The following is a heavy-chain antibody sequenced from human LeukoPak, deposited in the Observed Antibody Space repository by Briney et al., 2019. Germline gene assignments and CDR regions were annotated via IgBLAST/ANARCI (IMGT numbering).Heavy chain of an antibody. V-gene: IGHV3-33*06. CDR2: IWYDGSNK. CDR1: GFTFSSYG. Sequence: PGRSLRLSCAASGFTFSSYGMHWVRQAPGKGLEWVAVIWYDGSNKYYADSVKGRFTISRDNSKNTLYLQMNSLRAEDTAVYYCAKESFYSVWYLCDYWGQGTLVTVSS. CDR3: AKESFYSVWYLCDY. D-gene: IGHD6-19*01. J-gene: IGHJ4*02.